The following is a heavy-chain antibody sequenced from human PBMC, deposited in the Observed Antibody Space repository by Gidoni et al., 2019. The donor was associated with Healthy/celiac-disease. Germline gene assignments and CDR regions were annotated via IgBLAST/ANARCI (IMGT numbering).Heavy chain of an antibody. CDR2: IIPIFGTA. CDR1: GGTFSSYA. Sequence: QVQLVQSGAEVKKPGSSVKVSCKASGGTFSSYAISWVRQAPGQGLEWMGGIIPIFGTANYAQKFQGRVTITADKSTSTAYMELSSLRSEDTAVYYCATYYYDSSGYNHAFDIWGQGTMVTVSS. J-gene: IGHJ3*02. V-gene: IGHV1-69*06. CDR3: ATYYYDSSGYNHAFDI. D-gene: IGHD3-22*01.